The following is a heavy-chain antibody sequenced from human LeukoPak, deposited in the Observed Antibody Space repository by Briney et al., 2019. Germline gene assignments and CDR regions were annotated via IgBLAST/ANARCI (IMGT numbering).Heavy chain of an antibody. D-gene: IGHD2-21*01. CDR2: IYYTGSG. V-gene: IGHV4-61*01. J-gene: IGHJ4*02. CDR3: ARHFVTFPHYFDY. Sequence: SETLSLTCTVSGGSIYSDSNFWSWIRQHPGKGLEWIGYIYYTGSGNNSPSLKSRVTMSVDTSKNQFSLRLSSVTAADTAVYYCARHFVTFPHYFDYWGQGTLVTVSS. CDR1: GGSIYSDSNF.